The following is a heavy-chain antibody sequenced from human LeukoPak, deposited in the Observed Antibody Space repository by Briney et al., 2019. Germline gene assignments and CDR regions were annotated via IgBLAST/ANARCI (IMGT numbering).Heavy chain of an antibody. CDR3: ARDLNLYDSSGYYPR. Sequence: GGSLRLSCAASGFTFSSYEMNWVRQAPGKGLEWVSYISSSGTTIYYADSVKGRFTISRDNAKNSLYLQMNSLRAEDTAVYYCARDLNLYDSSGYYPRWGQGTLVTVSS. CDR1: GFTFSSYE. V-gene: IGHV3-48*03. D-gene: IGHD3-22*01. CDR2: ISSSGTTI. J-gene: IGHJ4*02.